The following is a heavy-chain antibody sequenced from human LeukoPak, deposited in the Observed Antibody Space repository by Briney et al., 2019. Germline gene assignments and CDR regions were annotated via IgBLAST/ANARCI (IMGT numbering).Heavy chain of an antibody. CDR1: GFTFSSYA. J-gene: IGHJ4*02. V-gene: IGHV3-30-3*01. D-gene: IGHD2-15*01. CDR3: ARGTIYTRYCSGGSCYGY. CDR2: ISYDGSNK. Sequence: GGSLRLSCAASGFTFSSYAMHWVRQAPGKGLEWVAVISYDGSNKYYADSVEGRFTISRDNSKNTLYLQMNSLRAEDTAVYYCARGTIYTRYCSGGSCYGYWGQGTLVTVSS.